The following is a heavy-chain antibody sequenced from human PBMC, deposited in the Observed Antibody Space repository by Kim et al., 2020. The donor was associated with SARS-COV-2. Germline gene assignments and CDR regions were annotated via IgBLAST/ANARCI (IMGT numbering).Heavy chain of an antibody. J-gene: IGHJ4*02. CDR3: ARDIANSGSYYFDY. D-gene: IGHD1-26*01. Sequence: AQKFQGRVTITADESTSTAYMELSSLRSEDTAVYYCARDIANSGSYYFDYWGQGTLVTVSS. V-gene: IGHV1-69*01.